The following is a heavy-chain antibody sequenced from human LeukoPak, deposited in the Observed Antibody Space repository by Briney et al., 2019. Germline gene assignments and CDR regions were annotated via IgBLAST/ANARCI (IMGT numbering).Heavy chain of an antibody. CDR2: ISSSGSTI. V-gene: IGHV3-11*04. D-gene: IGHD5-24*01. CDR1: GFTFSDYY. CDR3: ARDGYNYPNYYYYMDV. J-gene: IGHJ6*03. Sequence: GSLRLSCAASGFTFSDYYMSWIRQAPGKGLEWVSYISSSGSTIYYADSVKGRFTISRDNAKNSLYLKMNSLRAEDTAVYYCARDGYNYPNYYYYMDVWGKGTTVTVSS.